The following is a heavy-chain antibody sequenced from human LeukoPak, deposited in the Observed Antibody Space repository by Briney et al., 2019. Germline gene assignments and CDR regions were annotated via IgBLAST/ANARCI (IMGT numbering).Heavy chain of an antibody. J-gene: IGHJ4*02. CDR2: IYYGGNT. D-gene: IGHD3-3*01. CDR3: ARHPPVSWSGYPNTPFDS. CDR1: GGSISSSSYY. V-gene: IGHV4-39*01. Sequence: PSETLSLTCTVSGGSISSSSYYWGWIRQPPGKGLEWIGSIYYGGNTYYNPSLKSRVTISVDTSKNQFSLKLSSMTAADTAVYYCARHPPVSWSGYPNTPFDSWGQGTLVTVSS.